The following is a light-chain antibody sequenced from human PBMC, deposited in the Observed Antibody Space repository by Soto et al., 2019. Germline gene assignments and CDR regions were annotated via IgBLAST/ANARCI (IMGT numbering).Light chain of an antibody. Sequence: EDVSTQSRASLSFSPGERAPLSCRASQSVSDYTAWFQQKPGQPPRLVIYEASNRATGIPDRFSGSGSGTDFTLTISSLDPEDFAVYYCQQRSNWPLTSAGRTKVDI. J-gene: IGKJ4*01. CDR1: QSVSDY. CDR3: QQRSNWPLT. V-gene: IGKV3-11*01. CDR2: EAS.